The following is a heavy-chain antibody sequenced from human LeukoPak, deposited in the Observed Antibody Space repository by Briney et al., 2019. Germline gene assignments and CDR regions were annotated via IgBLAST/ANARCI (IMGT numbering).Heavy chain of an antibody. CDR2: INTGNGNT. J-gene: IGHJ5*02. D-gene: IGHD3-10*01. Sequence: ASVKVSCKASGYTFTSYTMHWVRQAPGQRLEWMGWINTGNGNTRYSQEFQGRVTITRDTSASTAYMELSSLRSEDMAVYYCARGAKFRSYGSGTYYTSLPFDPWGQGTLVTVSS. CDR3: ARGAKFRSYGSGTYYTSLPFDP. V-gene: IGHV1-3*03. CDR1: GYTFTSYT.